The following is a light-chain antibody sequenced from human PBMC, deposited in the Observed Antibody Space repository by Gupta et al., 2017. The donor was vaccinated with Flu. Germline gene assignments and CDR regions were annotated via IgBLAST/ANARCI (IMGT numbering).Light chain of an antibody. V-gene: IGLV2-14*01. CDR2: EVI. J-gene: IGLJ2*01. CDR3: SSYTSTSL. CDR1: SSDVGGYNY. Sequence: QSALPQPASVSGSPGQSITTSSTATSSDVGGYNYVSWYQQHPGKAPNLIIYEVINRPSGVSNRFSSSKSGNTAALTSAELQDEDEADYYCSSYTSTSLFGGGTKLTVL.